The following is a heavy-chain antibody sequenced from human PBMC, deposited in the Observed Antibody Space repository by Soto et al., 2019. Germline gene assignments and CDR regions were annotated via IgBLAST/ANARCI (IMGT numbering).Heavy chain of an antibody. CDR3: VKDRWLPT. J-gene: IGHJ5*02. Sequence: GGSLRLSCAASGFPFVNAWMSWVRQAPGKGLEWVGRIKSKADGGTTDYPAPVKGRFTISRDDSKNTLYLQMSSLRAEDTAVYYCVKDRWLPTWGQGTLVTVSS. V-gene: IGHV3-15*05. CDR2: IKSKADGGTT. D-gene: IGHD5-12*01. CDR1: GFPFVNAW.